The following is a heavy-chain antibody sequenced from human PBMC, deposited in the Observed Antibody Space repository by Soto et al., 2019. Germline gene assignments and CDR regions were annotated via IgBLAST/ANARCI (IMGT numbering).Heavy chain of an antibody. Sequence: GGSLRLSCAASGFNFSDHYMNWIRQAPGKGLELVSYISGSSRYTNFADFVKGRFTISRDNAKNSLSLQMNSLRAEDTAVYYCARHTSGWHYYDYWGQGTPVTVS. CDR1: GFNFSDHY. J-gene: IGHJ4*02. D-gene: IGHD6-19*01. V-gene: IGHV3-11*06. CDR2: ISGSSRYT. CDR3: ARHTSGWHYYDY.